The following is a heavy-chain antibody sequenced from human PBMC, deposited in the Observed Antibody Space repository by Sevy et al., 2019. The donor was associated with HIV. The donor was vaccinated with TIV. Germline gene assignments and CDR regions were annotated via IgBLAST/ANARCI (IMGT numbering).Heavy chain of an antibody. CDR3: ANAGYYYDSSGYNWFDP. D-gene: IGHD3-22*01. J-gene: IGHJ5*02. CDR2: INPVGSTT. Sequence: GGSLRLSCTASGFISSPYWMHWVRQAPGKGLVWASRINPVGSTTSYADAVKGRFTISRDNAKNTLYLQMNSLRAEDTAVYYCANAGYYYDSSGYNWFDPWGQGTLVTVSS. CDR1: GFISSPYW. V-gene: IGHV3-74*01.